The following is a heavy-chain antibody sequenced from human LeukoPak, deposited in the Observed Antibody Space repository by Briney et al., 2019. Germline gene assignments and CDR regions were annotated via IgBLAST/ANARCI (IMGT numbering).Heavy chain of an antibody. CDR3: SRAGSTTYYYYYMDV. V-gene: IGHV1-18*01. J-gene: IGHJ6*03. CDR2: ISAYNGNT. CDR1: GYTFTSYG. Sequence: ASVKVSCKASGYTFTSYGISWVRQAPGQGLEWMGWISAYNGNTNYAQKLQGRVTMTTDTSTSTAYMELRSLSADDAAVYYCSRAGSTTYYYYYMDVWGKGTTVTVSS. D-gene: IGHD1-14*01.